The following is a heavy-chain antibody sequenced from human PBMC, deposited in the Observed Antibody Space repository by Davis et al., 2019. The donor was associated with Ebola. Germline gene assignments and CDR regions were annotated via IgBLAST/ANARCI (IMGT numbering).Heavy chain of an antibody. J-gene: IGHJ4*02. Sequence: GESLKISCAASGFTFSSHSMNWVRQAPGKGLEWVSYISSGSTLIYYADSVKGRFTISRDNAKNSLFLQMSSPRDEDTALYYCATVRDMGFDYWGQGVLVTVSS. CDR3: ATVRDMGFDY. V-gene: IGHV3-48*02. CDR1: GFTFSSHS. CDR2: ISSGSTLI.